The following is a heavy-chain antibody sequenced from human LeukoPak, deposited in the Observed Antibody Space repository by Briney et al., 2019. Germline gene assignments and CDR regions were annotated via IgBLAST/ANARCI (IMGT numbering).Heavy chain of an antibody. D-gene: IGHD7-27*01. CDR3: AREREDWGLAFDY. Sequence: SGGSLRLSCAASGFTFSSYAMSWVRQAPGKGLEWVSVIYSTGSTHYADSVKGRFTISRDNSKNTLYLQMNNLRAEDTAVYYCAREREDWGLAFDYWGQGTLVTVSS. CDR1: GFTFSSYA. J-gene: IGHJ4*02. V-gene: IGHV3-53*01. CDR2: IYSTGST.